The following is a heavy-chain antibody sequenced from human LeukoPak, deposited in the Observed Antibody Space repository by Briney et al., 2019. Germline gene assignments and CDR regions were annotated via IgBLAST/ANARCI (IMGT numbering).Heavy chain of an antibody. CDR3: ARDRYYDFWGGYRMHNYYYYYGMDV. CDR1: GYTFTGYY. D-gene: IGHD3-3*01. Sequence: PRASVKVSCKASGYTFTGYYMHWVRQAPGQGLEWMGWINPNSGGTNYAQKFQGRVTMTRDTSISTAYMELGRLRSDDTAVYYCARDRYYDFWGGYRMHNYYYYYGMDVWGQGTTVTVSS. CDR2: INPNSGGT. J-gene: IGHJ6*02. V-gene: IGHV1-2*02.